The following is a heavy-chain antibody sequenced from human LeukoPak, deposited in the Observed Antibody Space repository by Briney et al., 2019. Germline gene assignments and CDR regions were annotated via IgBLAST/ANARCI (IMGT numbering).Heavy chain of an antibody. J-gene: IGHJ2*01. CDR3: AKSRGSGSWGYFDL. D-gene: IGHD3-10*01. CDR2: ISWNSGSI. V-gene: IGHV3-9*03. CDR1: GFTFDDYA. Sequence: GGSLRLSCAASGFTFDDYAMHWVRQAPGKGLEWVSGISWNSGSIGYADSVKGRFTISRDNAKNSLYLQMNSLRAEDMALYCCAKSRGSGSWGYFDLWGRGTLVTVSS.